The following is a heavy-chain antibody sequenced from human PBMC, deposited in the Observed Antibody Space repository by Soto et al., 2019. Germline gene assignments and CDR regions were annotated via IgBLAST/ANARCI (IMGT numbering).Heavy chain of an antibody. CDR3: ARDLYARTPQLYYGMDV. J-gene: IGHJ6*02. D-gene: IGHD1-1*01. CDR2: ISSSSSYI. Sequence: EVQLVESGGGLVQPGGSLRLSCAASGFTFSSYSMNWVRQAPGKGLEWVSSISSSSSYIYYADSVKGRFTISRDNAKNSLYLQMNSLRAEDTAVYYCARDLYARTPQLYYGMDVWGQGTTVTVSS. CDR1: GFTFSSYS. V-gene: IGHV3-21*01.